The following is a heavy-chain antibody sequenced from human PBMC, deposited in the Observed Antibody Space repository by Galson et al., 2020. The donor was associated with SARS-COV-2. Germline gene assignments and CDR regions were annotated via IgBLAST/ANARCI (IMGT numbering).Heavy chain of an antibody. V-gene: IGHV1-24*01. CDR1: GYTLTELS. CDR3: ATGDILTGYSWFDP. Sequence: ASVKVSCKVSGYTLTELSMHWVRQAPGKGLEWMGGFDPEDGETIYAQKFQGRVTMTEDTSTDTAYMELSSLRSEDTAVYYCATGDILTGYSWFDPWGQGTLVTVSS. D-gene: IGHD3-9*01. CDR2: FDPEDGET. J-gene: IGHJ5*02.